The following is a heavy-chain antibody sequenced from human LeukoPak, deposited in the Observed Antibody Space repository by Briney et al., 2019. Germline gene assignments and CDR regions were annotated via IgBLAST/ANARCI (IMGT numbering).Heavy chain of an antibody. J-gene: IGHJ4*02. CDR2: ISYDGSNK. Sequence: GGSLRLSCAASGFTFSSYGMHWVRQAPGKGLEWVAVISYDGSNKYYADSVKGRFTISRDNSKNTLYLQMNSLRAEDTAVYYCAKDRRWELLVIDYWGQGTLVTVSS. CDR1: GFTFSSYG. CDR3: AKDRRWELLVIDY. V-gene: IGHV3-30*18. D-gene: IGHD1-26*01.